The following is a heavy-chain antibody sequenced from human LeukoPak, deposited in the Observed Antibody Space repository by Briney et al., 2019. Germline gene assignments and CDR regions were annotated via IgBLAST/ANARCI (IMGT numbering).Heavy chain of an antibody. CDR1: GYTFTSYS. D-gene: IGHD6-13*01. Sequence: ASVKVSCKASGYTFTSYSISWVRQAPGQGLEWMGWISAYNGNTNYAQKLQGRVTMTTDTSTSTAYMELRSLRSDDTAVYYCARDRRSSSWSPLYNWFDPWGQGTLVTVSS. V-gene: IGHV1-18*01. CDR2: ISAYNGNT. J-gene: IGHJ5*02. CDR3: ARDRRSSSWSPLYNWFDP.